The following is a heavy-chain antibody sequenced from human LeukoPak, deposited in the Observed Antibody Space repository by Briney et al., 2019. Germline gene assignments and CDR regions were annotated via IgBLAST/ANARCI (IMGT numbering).Heavy chain of an antibody. V-gene: IGHV4-34*01. J-gene: IGHJ4*02. D-gene: IGHD3-10*01. CDR2: INHSGST. CDR1: GGSFSGYY. Sequence: SETLSLTCAVYGGSFSGYYWSWIRQPPGKGLEWIGEINHSGSTNYNPSLKSRVTISVDTSKNQFSLKLSSVTAADTAVYYCARGHYYGSLDYWGKGTLVTVSS. CDR3: ARGHYYGSLDY.